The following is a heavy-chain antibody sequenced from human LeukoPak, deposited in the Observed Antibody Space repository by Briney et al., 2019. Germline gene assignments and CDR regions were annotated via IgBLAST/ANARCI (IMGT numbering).Heavy chain of an antibody. J-gene: IGHJ4*02. CDR1: GGSISSGSDY. CDR3: ARIYCSGGSCYRALFDY. Sequence: PSETLSLTCTVSGGSISSGSDYWSWIRQPAGKGLEWIGSIYYSGSTYYNPSLKSRVTISVDTSKNQFSLKLSSVTAADTAVYYCARIYCSGGSCYRALFDYWGQGTLVTVSS. CDR2: IYYSGST. V-gene: IGHV4-39*01. D-gene: IGHD2-15*01.